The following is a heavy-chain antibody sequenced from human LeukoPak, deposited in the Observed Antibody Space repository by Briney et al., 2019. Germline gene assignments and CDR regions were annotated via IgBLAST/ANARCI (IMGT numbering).Heavy chain of an antibody. D-gene: IGHD2-2*01. CDR3: ARKYCSSTSCYFDY. Sequence: SETLSLTCAVSGYSISSGNYWDWIQQPPGKGLEWIGSINDSGSTYYSPSLKSRLTISGDTSKNQFSLKLSSVTAADTAVYYCARKYCSSTSCYFDYWGQGTLVTVSS. CDR1: GYSISSGNY. J-gene: IGHJ4*02. CDR2: INDSGST. V-gene: IGHV4-38-2*01.